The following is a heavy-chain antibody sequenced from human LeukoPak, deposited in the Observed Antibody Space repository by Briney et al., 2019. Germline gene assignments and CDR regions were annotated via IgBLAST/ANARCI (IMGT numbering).Heavy chain of an antibody. Sequence: GGSLRLSCAASGFTFSSYGMHWVRQAPGKGLEWVSSISSSSSYIYYADSVKGRFTISRDNAKNSLYLQMNSLRAEDTAVYYCARDSSNGENWFDPWGQGTLVTVSS. CDR1: GFTFSSYG. V-gene: IGHV3-21*01. CDR2: ISSSSSYI. CDR3: ARDSSNGENWFDP. J-gene: IGHJ5*02. D-gene: IGHD6-13*01.